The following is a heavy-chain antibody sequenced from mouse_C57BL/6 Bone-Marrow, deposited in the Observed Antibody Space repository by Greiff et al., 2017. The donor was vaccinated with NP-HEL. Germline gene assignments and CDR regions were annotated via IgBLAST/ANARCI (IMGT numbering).Heavy chain of an antibody. Sequence: VKVVESGAELVRPGTSVKMSCKASGYTFTNYWIGWAKQRPGHGLEWIGDIYPGGGYTNYNEKFKGKATLTADKSSSTAYMQCSSLTSEDSAIYYCARRWLLPYYYTMDYWGQGTSVTVSS. CDR2: IYPGGGYT. D-gene: IGHD2-3*01. V-gene: IGHV1-63*01. J-gene: IGHJ4*01. CDR3: ARRWLLPYYYTMDY. CDR1: GYTFTNYW.